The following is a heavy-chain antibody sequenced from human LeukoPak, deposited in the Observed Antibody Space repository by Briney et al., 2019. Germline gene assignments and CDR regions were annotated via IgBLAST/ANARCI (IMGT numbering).Heavy chain of an antibody. Sequence: PGGSLRLSCAASGFTFSKAWMSWVRQAPGKGREWVGRIKSKTDGGTTDYAAPVKGRFTISRDDSKNTLYLQMNSLKTEDRAVYDWNTDEPYYYRSWSYGVVHWDQGSLVTVSS. V-gene: IGHV3-15*01. J-gene: IGHJ1*01. CDR3: NTDEPYYYRSWSYGVVH. D-gene: IGHD3-10*01. CDR1: GFTFSKAW. CDR2: IKSKTDGGTT.